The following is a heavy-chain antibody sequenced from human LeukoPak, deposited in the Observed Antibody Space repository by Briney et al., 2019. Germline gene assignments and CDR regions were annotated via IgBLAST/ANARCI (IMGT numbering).Heavy chain of an antibody. CDR1: GFTFDDYG. CDR2: INWNSGVT. Sequence: GGSLRLSCAASGFTFDDYGMSWVRQVPGRGLEWICGINWNSGVTGYADSVKGRFNISRDNAKNSLFLQMNSLRDEDTAFYYCARGDGPTVTADYFQNWXXGTLVTVXX. CDR3: ARGDGPTVTADYFQN. J-gene: IGHJ1*01. D-gene: IGHD4-17*01. V-gene: IGHV3-20*04.